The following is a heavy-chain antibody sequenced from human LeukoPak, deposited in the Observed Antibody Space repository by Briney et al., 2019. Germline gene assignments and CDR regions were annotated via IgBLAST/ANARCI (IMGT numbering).Heavy chain of an antibody. V-gene: IGHV4-34*01. Sequence: SGTLSLTCAVYGGSFSGYYWSWIRQPPGKGLEWIGEINHSGSTNYNPSLKSRVTISVDTSKNQFSLKLSSVTAADTAVYYCARGGDGSSWHPLFDYWGQGTLVTVSS. J-gene: IGHJ4*02. CDR1: GGSFSGYY. D-gene: IGHD6-13*01. CDR3: ARGGDGSSWHPLFDY. CDR2: INHSGST.